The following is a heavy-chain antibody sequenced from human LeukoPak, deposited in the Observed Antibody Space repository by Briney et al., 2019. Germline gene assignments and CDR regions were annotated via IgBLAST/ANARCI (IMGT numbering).Heavy chain of an antibody. D-gene: IGHD3-10*01. J-gene: IGHJ4*02. CDR1: GGSISSSSYY. Sequence: KPSETLSLTCTVSGGSISSSSYYWGWIRQPPGKGLEWIGSIYYSGSTYYNPSLKSRVTISVDTSKNQFSLKLSSVTAADTAVYYCVSYPYYYGSGRENFDYWGQGTLVTVSS. CDR3: VSYPYYYGSGRENFDY. V-gene: IGHV4-39*01. CDR2: IYYSGST.